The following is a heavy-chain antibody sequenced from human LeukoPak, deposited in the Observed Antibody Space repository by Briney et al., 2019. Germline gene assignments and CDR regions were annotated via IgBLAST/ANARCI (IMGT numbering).Heavy chain of an antibody. CDR2: IYYSGST. CDR3: ASGFGVVIHAFDI. Sequence: SETLSLTCTVSGGSISSYYWSWIRQPPGKGLEWIGYIYYSGSTNYNPSLKSRVTISVDTSKNQFSLKLSSVTAADTAVYYCASGFGVVIHAFDIWGQGTMVTVSS. J-gene: IGHJ3*02. V-gene: IGHV4-59*01. CDR1: GGSISSYY. D-gene: IGHD3-3*01.